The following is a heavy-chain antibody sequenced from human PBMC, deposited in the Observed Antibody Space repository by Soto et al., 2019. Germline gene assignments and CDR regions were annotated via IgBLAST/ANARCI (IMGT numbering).Heavy chain of an antibody. J-gene: IGHJ4*02. D-gene: IGHD6-6*01. CDR1: GYAFTTYG. Sequence: QVHLVQSGAEVKKPGASVKVSCKGSGYAFTTYGITWVRQAPGQGLEWMGWISAHNGNTNYAQKLQGRVTVTRDTSTSRAYMERRSLRSDDTAVYYCARGRDGDYWGQGALVTVSS. V-gene: IGHV1-18*01. CDR3: ARGRDGDY. CDR2: ISAHNGNT.